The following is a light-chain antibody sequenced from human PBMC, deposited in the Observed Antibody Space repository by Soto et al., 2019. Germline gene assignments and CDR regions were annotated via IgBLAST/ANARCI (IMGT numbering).Light chain of an antibody. Sequence: QSVLTQPPSASGTPGQRVTISCSGSSSNIGTNTVNWYLQLPGTAPKLLMYNNNQRPSGVPERFSGSKSGTSASLAIGGLQSEDEADYYCAAWDDSLDGFYVFGSGTNHRP. J-gene: IGLJ1*01. V-gene: IGLV1-44*01. CDR3: AAWDDSLDGFYV. CDR2: NNN. CDR1: SSNIGTNT.